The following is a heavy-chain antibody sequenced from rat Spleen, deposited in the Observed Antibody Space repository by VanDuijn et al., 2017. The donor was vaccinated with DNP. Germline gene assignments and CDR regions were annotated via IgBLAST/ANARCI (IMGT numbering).Heavy chain of an antibody. D-gene: IGHD1-11*01. CDR2: ISYSGST. V-gene: IGHV3-1*01. J-gene: IGHJ2*01. CDR1: GFSITSNY. CDR3: ARHHLTTEGPVFDY. Sequence: EVLLQESGPGLVKPSQSLSLTCSVTGFSITSNYWAWIRKFPGNKMEWIGHISYSGSTSYNPYLKSRISISRDTSKNQFFLQLNSATPEDTATYYCARHHLTTEGPVFDYWGQGVMVTVSS.